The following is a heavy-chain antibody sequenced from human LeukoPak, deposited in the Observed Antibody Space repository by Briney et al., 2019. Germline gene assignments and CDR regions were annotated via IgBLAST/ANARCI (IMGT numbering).Heavy chain of an antibody. V-gene: IGHV4-61*08. CDR1: GGSISSGGYY. D-gene: IGHD6-13*01. Sequence: NTSETLSLTCTVSGGSISSGGYYWSWIRQPPGRGLEWIGSIHYSGSTSYNSSLKSRVTISIDTSKNQFSLKLSSVTPADTAVYYCARQVYSSSWSYYFEYWGQGILVTVSS. CDR3: ARQVYSSSWSYYFEY. CDR2: IHYSGST. J-gene: IGHJ4*02.